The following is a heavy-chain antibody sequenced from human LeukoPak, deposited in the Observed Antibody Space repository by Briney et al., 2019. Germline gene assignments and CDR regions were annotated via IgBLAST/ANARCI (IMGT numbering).Heavy chain of an antibody. CDR1: GYSISSGYY. CDR2: IYHSGST. CDR3: ARDLTYYYDSSGMDV. Sequence: PSETLSLTCTVSGYSISSGYYWGWIRQPPGKGLEWIGSIYHSGSTYYNPSLKSRVTISVDTSKNQFSLKLSSVTAADTAVYYCARDLTYYYDSSGMDVWGQGTTVTVSS. J-gene: IGHJ6*02. D-gene: IGHD3-22*01. V-gene: IGHV4-38-2*02.